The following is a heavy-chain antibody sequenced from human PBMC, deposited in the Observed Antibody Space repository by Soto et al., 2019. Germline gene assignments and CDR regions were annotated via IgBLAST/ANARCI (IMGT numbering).Heavy chain of an antibody. D-gene: IGHD6-6*01. Sequence: QITLKESGPTLLKPTQTLTLTCTFSGFSLRSLGMAVGWIRRPPGRALEWVALIYWDDEERYSPSLQSRLTITKDTSKNHVVLTMTTMDPVDTATYYCARRYDSSFDFWGQGIPVTVSS. J-gene: IGHJ4*02. V-gene: IGHV2-5*02. CDR3: ARRYDSSFDF. CDR2: IYWDDEE. CDR1: GFSLRSLGMA.